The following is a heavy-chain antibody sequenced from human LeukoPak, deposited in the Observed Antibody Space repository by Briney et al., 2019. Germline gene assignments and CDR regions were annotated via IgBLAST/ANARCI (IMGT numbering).Heavy chain of an antibody. CDR3: ARIKVGSSWLKMGWFDP. V-gene: IGHV4-39*07. D-gene: IGHD6-13*01. Sequence: SETLSLTCTVSGDSISSSNYYWGWIRQPPGKGLEWIGSIYYSGSTYYNPSLKSRVTISVDTSKNQFSLKLSSVTAADTAVYYCARIKVGSSWLKMGWFDPWGQGTLVTVSS. J-gene: IGHJ5*02. CDR2: IYYSGST. CDR1: GDSISSSNYY.